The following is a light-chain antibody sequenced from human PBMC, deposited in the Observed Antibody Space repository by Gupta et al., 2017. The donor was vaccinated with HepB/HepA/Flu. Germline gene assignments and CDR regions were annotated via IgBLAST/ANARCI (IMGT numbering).Light chain of an antibody. V-gene: IGKV3-15*01. J-gene: IGKJ4*01. CDR1: QSVRIN. CDR3: QQYYDWSPLS. CDR2: GAS. Sequence: EIVMTQSPATLSVSPGERATLSCRASQSVRINLGWYQQIPGQPPRLLIYGASTRASGIPDRFSGSGSGTEFTLTISSLQSEAFAVYYCQQYYDWSPLSFGGGTKVAIK.